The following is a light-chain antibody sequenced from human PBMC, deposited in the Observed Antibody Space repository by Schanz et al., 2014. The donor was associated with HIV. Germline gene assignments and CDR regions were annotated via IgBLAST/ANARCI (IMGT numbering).Light chain of an antibody. Sequence: QSALTQPASVSGSPGQSITISCTGTSSDVGSYHLVSWYQQHPGKAPKLMIYEGSKRPSGVSNRFSGSKSGNTASLTISGLQAEDEADYYCCPYAGSSTYVFGTGTKLTVL. V-gene: IGLV2-23*01. CDR1: SSDVGSYHL. CDR2: EGS. J-gene: IGLJ1*01. CDR3: CPYAGSSTYV.